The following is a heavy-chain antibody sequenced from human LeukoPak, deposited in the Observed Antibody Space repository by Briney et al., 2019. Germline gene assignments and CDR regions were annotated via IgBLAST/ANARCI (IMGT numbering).Heavy chain of an antibody. CDR1: GFTFSSYW. D-gene: IGHD2-15*01. J-gene: IGHJ6*02. CDR2: IKQDGSEK. CDR3: ARDMLGYCSGGSCYYGMDV. Sequence: PGGSLRLSCAASGFTFSSYWMSWVRQAPGKGLEWVANIKQDGSEKYYVDSVKGRFTISRDNAKNSLYLQMNSLRAEDTAVYYCARDMLGYCSGGSCYYGMDVWGQGTTDTVSS. V-gene: IGHV3-7*01.